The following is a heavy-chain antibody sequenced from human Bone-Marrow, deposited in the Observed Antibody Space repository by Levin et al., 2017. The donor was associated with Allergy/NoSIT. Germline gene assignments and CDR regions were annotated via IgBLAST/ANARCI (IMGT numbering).Heavy chain of an antibody. V-gene: IGHV3-7*01. D-gene: IGHD2-2*01. CDR3: ARDSVVPAAIGRYYYYYGMDV. CDR2: IKQDGSEK. J-gene: IGHJ6*02. CDR1: GFTFSSYW. Sequence: PGGSLRLSCAASGFTFSSYWMSWVRQAPGKGLEWVANIKQDGSEKYYVDSVKGRFTISRDNAKNSLYLQMNSLRAEDTAVYYCARDSVVPAAIGRYYYYYGMDVWGQGTTVTVSS.